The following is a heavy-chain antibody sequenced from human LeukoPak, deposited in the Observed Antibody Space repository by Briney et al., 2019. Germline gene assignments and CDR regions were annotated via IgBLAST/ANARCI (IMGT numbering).Heavy chain of an antibody. J-gene: IGHJ3*02. D-gene: IGHD3-3*01. Sequence: SETLSLTCTVSGGSISSSSYYWGWIRQPPGKGLEWIGSIYYSGSTYYNPSLKSRVTISVDTSKNQFSLKLSSVTAADTAVYYCARHPVSDFWSGYDDAFDIWGQGTMVTVSS. V-gene: IGHV4-39*01. CDR1: GGSISSSSYY. CDR3: ARHPVSDFWSGYDDAFDI. CDR2: IYYSGST.